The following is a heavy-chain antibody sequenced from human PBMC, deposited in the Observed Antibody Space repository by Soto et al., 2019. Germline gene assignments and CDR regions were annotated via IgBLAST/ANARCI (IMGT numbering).Heavy chain of an antibody. Sequence: EVQLVESGGGLVKPGGSLRLSCAASGFTLSTYDMHWVRQAPGRGLEWVSSISRRSYYINYADSVKGRLTISRDNAKNSVFLQMDSLRAEDTAVYYCARDGGLNFDFWGQGTMVTVSS. CDR3: ARDGGLNFDF. J-gene: IGHJ3*01. CDR2: ISRRSYYI. CDR1: GFTLSTYD. D-gene: IGHD3-16*01. V-gene: IGHV3-21*01.